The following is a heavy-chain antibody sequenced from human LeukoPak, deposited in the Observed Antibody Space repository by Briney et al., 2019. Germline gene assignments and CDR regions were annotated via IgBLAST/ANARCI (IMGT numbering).Heavy chain of an antibody. CDR3: AREEGGYSYGFVSDY. J-gene: IGHJ4*02. V-gene: IGHV1-18*04. D-gene: IGHD5-18*01. CDR1: GYTFTGYY. Sequence: ASVKVSCKASGYTFTGYYMHWVRQAPGQGLEWMGWISAYNGNTNYAQKLQGRVTMTTDTSTSTAYMELRSLRSDDTAVYYCAREEGGYSYGFVSDYWGQGTLVTVSS. CDR2: ISAYNGNT.